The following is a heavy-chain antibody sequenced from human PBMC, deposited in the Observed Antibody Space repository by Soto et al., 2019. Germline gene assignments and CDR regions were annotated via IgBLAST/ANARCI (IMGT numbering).Heavy chain of an antibody. CDR2: IYYTGTT. D-gene: IGHD3-22*01. CDR1: GGSISSYY. CDR3: ARLGGFYQSLDS. J-gene: IGHJ5*01. V-gene: IGHV4-59*08. Sequence: QVHLQESGPGLVKPSETLSLTCTVSGGSISSYYWSWIRQPPGKGLEWIGYIYYTGTTTYNPSIKSPATISVDSSKNHFYLNLTSLSAADTAVYYCARLGGFYQSLDSWGQGTLVTVSS.